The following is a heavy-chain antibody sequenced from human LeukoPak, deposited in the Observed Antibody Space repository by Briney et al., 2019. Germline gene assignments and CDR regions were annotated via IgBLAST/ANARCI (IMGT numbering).Heavy chain of an antibody. D-gene: IGHD6-13*01. CDR2: ISYDGSNK. Sequence: GGSLRLSCAASGFTFSSYSMNWVRQAPGKGLEWVAVISYDGSNKYYADSVKGRFTISRDNSKNTLYLQMNSLRDEDTAVYYCAKRYSGSWNIESWGQGTLVTVSS. CDR1: GFTFSSYS. J-gene: IGHJ4*02. CDR3: AKRYSGSWNIES. V-gene: IGHV3-30*18.